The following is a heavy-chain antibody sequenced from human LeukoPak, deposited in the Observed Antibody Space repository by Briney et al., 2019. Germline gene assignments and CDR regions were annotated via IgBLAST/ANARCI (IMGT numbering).Heavy chain of an antibody. Sequence: GGSLRLSCAASGFTFSSYSMNWVRQAPGKGLEWVSAISGSGGSTYYADSVKGRFTISRDNSKNTLYLQMNSLRAEDTAVYYCAKDRAYSSSWYTGDYWGQGTLVTVSS. CDR1: GFTFSSYS. D-gene: IGHD6-13*01. J-gene: IGHJ4*02. CDR3: AKDRAYSSSWYTGDY. CDR2: ISGSGGST. V-gene: IGHV3-23*01.